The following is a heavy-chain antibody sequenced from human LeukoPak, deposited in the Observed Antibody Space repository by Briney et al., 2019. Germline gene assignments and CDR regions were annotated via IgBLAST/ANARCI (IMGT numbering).Heavy chain of an antibody. J-gene: IGHJ6*02. Sequence: GGSLRLSCAASGFTFSSYAMSWVRQAPGKGLEWVSAISGSGGSTYYADSVKGRFTISRDNSKNTLYLQMNSLRAEDTAVYYCAKDFAVVRGVIIALFRYGMDVWGQGTTVTVSS. V-gene: IGHV3-23*01. CDR1: GFTFSSYA. CDR2: ISGSGGST. CDR3: AKDFAVVRGVIIALFRYGMDV. D-gene: IGHD3-10*01.